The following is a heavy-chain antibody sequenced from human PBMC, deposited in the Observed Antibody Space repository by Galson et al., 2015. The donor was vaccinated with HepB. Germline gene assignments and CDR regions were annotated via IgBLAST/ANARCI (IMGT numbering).Heavy chain of an antibody. V-gene: IGHV1-18*04. CDR2: ISAYNGNT. D-gene: IGHD2-2*01. CDR3: AKEPYCSSTSCHRYYYYYMDV. J-gene: IGHJ6*03. Sequence: SVKVSCKASGYTFTSYGISWVRQAPGQGLEWMGWISAYNGNTNYAQKLQGRVTMTTDTSTSTAYMELRSLRSDDTAVYYCAKEPYCSSTSCHRYYYYYMDVWGKGTTVTVSS. CDR1: GYTFTSYG.